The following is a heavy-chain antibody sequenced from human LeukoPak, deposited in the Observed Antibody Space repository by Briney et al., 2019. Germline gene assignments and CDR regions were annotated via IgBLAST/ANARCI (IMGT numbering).Heavy chain of an antibody. J-gene: IGHJ3*02. CDR3: ARDVGTWIQLWSTYQKDAFDI. D-gene: IGHD5-18*01. V-gene: IGHV1-18*01. Sequence: WASVKVSCKASGYTFTSYGISWVRQAPGQGLEWMGWISAYNGSTNYAQKLQGRVTMTTDTSTSTAYMELRSLRSDDTAVYYCARDVGTWIQLWSTYQKDAFDIWGQGTMVTVSS. CDR2: ISAYNGST. CDR1: GYTFTSYG.